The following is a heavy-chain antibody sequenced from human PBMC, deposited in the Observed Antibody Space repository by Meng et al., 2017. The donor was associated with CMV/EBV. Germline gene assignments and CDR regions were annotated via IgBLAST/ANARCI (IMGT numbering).Heavy chain of an antibody. CDR2: ISSSSSYI. CDR3: ARNPRRAGTYGSGSL. J-gene: IGHJ4*02. Sequence: ASGFTFSSYSMNWVRQAPGKGLEWVSSISSSSSYIYYADSVKGRFTISRDNAKNSLYLQMNSLRAEDTAVYYCARNPRRAGTYGSGSLWGQGTLVTVSS. CDR1: GFTFSSYS. D-gene: IGHD3-10*01. V-gene: IGHV3-21*01.